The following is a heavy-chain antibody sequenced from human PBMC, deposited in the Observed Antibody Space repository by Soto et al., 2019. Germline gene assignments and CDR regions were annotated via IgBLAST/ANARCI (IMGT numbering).Heavy chain of an antibody. D-gene: IGHD2-8*02. CDR3: ARDKLTGLFDY. CDR2: INHSGST. J-gene: IGHJ4*02. Sequence: QVQLQQWGAGLLKPSETLSLTCAVYGGSFSAYYWTWIRQPPGTGLVWIGEINHSGSTNYNPSPTSRVTISVDTSKNPFSLKLHSVTAADTAVYYCARDKLTGLFDYWGQGTLVTVSS. CDR1: GGSFSAYY. V-gene: IGHV4-34*01.